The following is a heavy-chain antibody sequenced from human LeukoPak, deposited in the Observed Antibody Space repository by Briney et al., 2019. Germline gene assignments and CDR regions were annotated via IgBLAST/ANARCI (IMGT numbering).Heavy chain of an antibody. J-gene: IGHJ4*02. Sequence: PGGSLRLSCSASGFTFRSYTMHWVRQAPGKGLECFSAVSTTGGSTYYADSVKGRFTISRDNSRNTLYLQMNSLRADDTAVYYCVKERYAYAFDYWGQGALVTVS. D-gene: IGHD5-18*01. V-gene: IGHV3-64D*09. CDR2: VSTTGGST. CDR1: GFTFRSYT. CDR3: VKERYAYAFDY.